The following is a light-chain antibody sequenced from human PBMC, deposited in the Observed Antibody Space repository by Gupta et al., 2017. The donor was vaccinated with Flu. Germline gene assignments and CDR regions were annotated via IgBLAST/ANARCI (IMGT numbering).Light chain of an antibody. J-gene: IGLJ2*01. Sequence: QPARPHPASASGSPAQTVTISCPGTSSDVGGYNYVSWYEHHPGKAPRLMIYYVSNRPSGVPDRFSGSKSGNTASLTISGLQPEDEGDYYCTSYVGSNNFVVFGGGTKLTVL. V-gene: IGLV2-8*01. CDR1: SSDVGGYNY. CDR3: TSYVGSNNFVV. CDR2: YVS.